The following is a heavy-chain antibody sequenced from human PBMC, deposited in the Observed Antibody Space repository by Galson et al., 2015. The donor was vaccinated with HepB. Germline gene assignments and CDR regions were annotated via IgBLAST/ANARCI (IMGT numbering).Heavy chain of an antibody. V-gene: IGHV3-23*01. D-gene: IGHD3-10*01. J-gene: IGHJ4*02. Sequence: SLRLSCAASGFTFSSYAMSWVRQAPGKGLEWVSAISGSGGSTYYADSVKGRFTISRDNSKNTLYLQMNSLRAEDTAVYYCAKVVSGSRYPADYWGQGTLVTVSS. CDR2: ISGSGGST. CDR1: GFTFSSYA. CDR3: AKVVSGSRYPADY.